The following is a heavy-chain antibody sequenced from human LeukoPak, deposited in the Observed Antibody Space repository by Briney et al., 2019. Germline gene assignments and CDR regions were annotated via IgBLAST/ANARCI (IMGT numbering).Heavy chain of an antibody. CDR3: AKGGGDSCYSGLVY. CDR2: ISGSGGST. V-gene: IGHV3-23*01. D-gene: IGHD2-15*01. CDR1: GFTFSSYA. J-gene: IGHJ4*02. Sequence: GGSLRLSCAASGFTFSSYAMNWVRQAPGKGLEWVLVISGSGGSTYYADSVKGRFTISRDNSKNTLYLQMSSLRAEDTAVYYCAKGGGDSCYSGLVYWGQGTLVTVSS.